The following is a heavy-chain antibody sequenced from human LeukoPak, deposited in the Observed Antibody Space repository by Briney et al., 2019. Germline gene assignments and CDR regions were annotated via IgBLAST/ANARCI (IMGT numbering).Heavy chain of an antibody. CDR2: IDHSGRT. CDR1: GASFSGFH. D-gene: IGHD3-22*01. CDR3: ARGEYYDTSGDRKNWFGP. V-gene: IGHV4-34*01. Sequence: SSETLSLTCAVYGASFSGFHWSWIRQPPGKGLEWIGKIDHSGRTNYNPSLKSRVTMSVDTSKDQFSLKLTSVTAADTAVYYCARGEYYDTSGDRKNWFGPWGQGTLVTVSS. J-gene: IGHJ5*02.